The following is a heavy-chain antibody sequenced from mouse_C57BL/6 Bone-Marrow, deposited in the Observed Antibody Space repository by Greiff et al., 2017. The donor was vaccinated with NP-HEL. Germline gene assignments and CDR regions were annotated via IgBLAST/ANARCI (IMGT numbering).Heavy chain of an antibody. J-gene: IGHJ3*01. CDR2: IWRGGST. CDR3: ARRPRWFAY. V-gene: IGHV2-2*01. CDR1: GFSLTSYG. Sequence: QVQLQQSGPGLVQPSQSLSITCTASGFSLTSYGVHWVRQSPGKGLEWLGVIWRGGSTDYHAAFISGLGISKDNSKSQVIFKMNSLQADDTAIYYCARRPRWFAYWGQGTLVTVSA. D-gene: IGHD3-1*01.